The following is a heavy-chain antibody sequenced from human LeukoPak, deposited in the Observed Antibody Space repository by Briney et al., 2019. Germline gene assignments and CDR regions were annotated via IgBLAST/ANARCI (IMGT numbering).Heavy chain of an antibody. Sequence: SETLSLTCAVSGYSISSGYYWGWIRQPPGKGLEWIGSIYHSGSTYYNPSLKSRVTISVDTSKNQFSLKLSSVTAADTAVYYCARGDYGDPIYSDYWGQGTLVTVSS. D-gene: IGHD4-17*01. CDR1: GYSISSGYY. J-gene: IGHJ4*02. CDR3: ARGDYGDPIYSDY. CDR2: IYHSGST. V-gene: IGHV4-38-2*01.